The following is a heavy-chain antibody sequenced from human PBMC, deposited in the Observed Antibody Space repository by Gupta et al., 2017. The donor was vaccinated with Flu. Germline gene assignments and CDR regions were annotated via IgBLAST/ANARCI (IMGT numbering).Heavy chain of an antibody. J-gene: IGHJ5*02. CDR1: GFPVPTSS. V-gene: IGHV3-21*01. CDR2: ISDSGSYI. D-gene: IGHD3-22*01. Sequence: EVQLAESGGGLVKPGGSLRLSCAASGFPVPTSSMHWVRQAPGKGLEWVSSISDSGSYIYYADSVKGQFTISRDNAKSSLYLQMNRLRAEDTAVYYCARAVRSYRDSSGYVVWAWGFGNDLWGQGTLVTVSS. CDR3: ARAVRSYRDSSGYVVWAWGFGNDL.